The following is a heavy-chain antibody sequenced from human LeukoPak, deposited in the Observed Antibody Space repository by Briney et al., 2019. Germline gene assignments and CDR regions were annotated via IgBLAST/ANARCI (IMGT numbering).Heavy chain of an antibody. CDR3: GELGITMIGGV. V-gene: IGHV3-48*03. J-gene: IGHJ6*04. Sequence: GGSLRLSCAASGFTFGSYEMNWVRQAPGKGLEWVSYIRSSCSTIYYADSVKGRFTISRNNAKNSLYLQMNGLGAEDTAVYYCGELGITMIGGVWGKGTTVTISS. CDR1: GFTFGSYE. CDR2: IRSSCSTI. D-gene: IGHD3-10*02.